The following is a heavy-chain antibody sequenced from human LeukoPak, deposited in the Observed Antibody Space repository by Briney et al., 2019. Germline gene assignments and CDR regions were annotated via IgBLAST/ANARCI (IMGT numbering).Heavy chain of an antibody. CDR3: ARDYGDSGKIDY. D-gene: IGHD4-17*01. V-gene: IGHV1-46*01. CDR2: INPSSGST. Sequence: ASVKVSCKASGYTFTNYYMHWVRQAPGQGLEWMGIINPSSGSTSYAQKFQGRVTMTRDTSTSTVYMELSSLRSEDTAVYYCARDYGDSGKIDYWGQGTLVTVSS. J-gene: IGHJ4*02. CDR1: GYTFTNYY.